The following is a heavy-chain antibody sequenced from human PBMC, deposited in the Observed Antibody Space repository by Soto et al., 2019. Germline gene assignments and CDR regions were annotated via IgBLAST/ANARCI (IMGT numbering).Heavy chain of an antibody. Sequence: GASVKVSCKASGYTLTSYDINWVRQATGQGLEWMGWMNPNSGNTGYAQKFQGRVTMTRNTSISTAYMELSSLRSEDTAVYYCARGRRFLEWLLRRGDYYYMDVWGKGTTVTVSS. D-gene: IGHD3-3*01. V-gene: IGHV1-8*01. CDR3: ARGRRFLEWLLRRGDYYYMDV. CDR1: GYTLTSYD. CDR2: MNPNSGNT. J-gene: IGHJ6*03.